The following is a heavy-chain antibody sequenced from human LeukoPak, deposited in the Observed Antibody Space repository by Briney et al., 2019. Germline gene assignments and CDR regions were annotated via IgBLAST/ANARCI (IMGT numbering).Heavy chain of an antibody. CDR1: GGTFSSYA. J-gene: IGHJ4*02. V-gene: IGHV1-69*13. Sequence: SVKVSCKASGGTFSSYAISWVRQAPGQGLEWMGGIIPIFGTANYAQKFQGRVTITADESTSTAYMELSSLRSEDTAVHYCANSPYYYGSGSYYNGPLYFDYWGQGTLVTVSS. CDR3: ANSPYYYGSGSYYNGPLYFDY. CDR2: IIPIFGTA. D-gene: IGHD3-10*01.